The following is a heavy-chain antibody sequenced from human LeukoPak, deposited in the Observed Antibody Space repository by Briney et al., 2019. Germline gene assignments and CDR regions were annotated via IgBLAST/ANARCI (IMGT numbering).Heavy chain of an antibody. V-gene: IGHV3-21*01. D-gene: IGHD6-6*01. CDR2: ISSSSSYI. CDR1: GFTFSSYS. Sequence: GGSLRLSCAASGFTFSSYSMNWVRQAPGKGLEWVSSISSSSSYIYYADSVKGRFTISRDNAKNSLYLQMKSLRAEDTAVYYCAREGIAAREFDYWGQGTLVTVSS. CDR3: AREGIAAREFDY. J-gene: IGHJ4*02.